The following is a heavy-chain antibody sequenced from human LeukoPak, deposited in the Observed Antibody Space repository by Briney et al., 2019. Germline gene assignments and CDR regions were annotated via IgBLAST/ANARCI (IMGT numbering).Heavy chain of an antibody. CDR2: IYYSGST. J-gene: IGHJ4*02. D-gene: IGHD3-22*01. V-gene: IGHV4-59*08. CDR3: ARLGYYDSSGYYRAFDY. Sequence: SETLSLTCTVSGGSISSYYWSWIRQPPGKGLEWIGYIYYSGSTNYNPSLKSRVTISVDTSKNQFSLKLNSMTAADTAVYYCARLGYYDSSGYYRAFDYWGQGTLVTVSS. CDR1: GGSISSYY.